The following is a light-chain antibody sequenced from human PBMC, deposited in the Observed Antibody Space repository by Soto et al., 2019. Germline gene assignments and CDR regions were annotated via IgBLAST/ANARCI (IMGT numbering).Light chain of an antibody. CDR2: LAS. V-gene: IGKV3D-15*01. Sequence: EIVMTQSPATLSVSPGESATLSCRASQSVTNNLAWYQQRPGQAPRLLIYLASTRAPGIPARFSGSGSGTEYTLTISSLQSEDFAVYYCQQYNYWSPVTFGQGTRLEIK. CDR3: QQYNYWSPVT. CDR1: QSVTNN. J-gene: IGKJ5*01.